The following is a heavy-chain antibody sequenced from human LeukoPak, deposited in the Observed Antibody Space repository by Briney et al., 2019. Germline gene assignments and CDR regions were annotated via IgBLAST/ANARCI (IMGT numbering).Heavy chain of an antibody. D-gene: IGHD1-26*01. CDR2: ISTGVSSK. J-gene: IGHJ4*02. Sequence: GGSLRLSCAASGFTFSDYYMSWIRQAPGKGLEWVSYISTGVSSKFYAESVKGRFTISRDNAKNTLYLQMNSLRVEDTAVCYCARDYYGYWGQGTLVTVSS. V-gene: IGHV3-11*04. CDR1: GFTFSDYY. CDR3: ARDYYGY.